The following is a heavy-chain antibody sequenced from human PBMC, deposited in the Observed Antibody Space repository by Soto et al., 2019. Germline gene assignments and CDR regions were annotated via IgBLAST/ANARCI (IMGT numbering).Heavy chain of an antibody. V-gene: IGHV3-21*01. CDR2: ISSSSSYI. Sequence: EVQLVESGGGLVKPVGSLRLSCAASGFTFSSYSMNWVRQAPGKGLEWVSSISSSSSYIYYADSVKGRFTISRDNAKNSLYLQMNSLRAEDTAVYYCARDPLITGARGEDYYYYYGMDVWGQGTTVTVSS. CDR3: ARDPLITGARGEDYYYYYGMDV. J-gene: IGHJ6*02. CDR1: GFTFSSYS. D-gene: IGHD1-20*01.